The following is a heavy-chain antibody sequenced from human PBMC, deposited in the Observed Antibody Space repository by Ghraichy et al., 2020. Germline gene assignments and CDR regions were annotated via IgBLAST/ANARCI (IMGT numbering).Heavy chain of an antibody. CDR3: SRVYDLDAFDI. V-gene: IGHV4-39*01. D-gene: IGHD1-14*01. J-gene: IGHJ3*02. CDR2: IYYSGST. Sequence: QTLSLTCTVSGGSISSRSHYWAWIRQPPGKTLEWIGSIYYSGSTFYNPSLKNRVKISVDTSENQFSLNLTSVTATDTAIYYCSRVYDLDAFDIWGHGTMVTVSS. CDR1: GGSISSRSHY.